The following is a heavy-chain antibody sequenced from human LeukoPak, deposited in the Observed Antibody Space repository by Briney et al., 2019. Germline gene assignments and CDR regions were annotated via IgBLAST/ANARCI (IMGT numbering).Heavy chain of an antibody. CDR3: AKGGYSSSSDFDY. CDR2: ISWNSGSI. Sequence: GGSLRLSCAASGFTFDDYAMHWVRQAPGKGLEWVSAISWNSGSICYADSVKGRFTISRDNAKNSLYLQMNSLRAEDTASYYCAKGGYSSSSDFDYWGQGTLVTVSS. V-gene: IGHV3-9*01. CDR1: GFTFDDYA. J-gene: IGHJ4*02. D-gene: IGHD6-13*01.